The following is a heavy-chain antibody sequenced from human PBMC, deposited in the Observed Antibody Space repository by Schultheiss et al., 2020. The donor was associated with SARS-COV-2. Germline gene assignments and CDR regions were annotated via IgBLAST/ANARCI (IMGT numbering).Heavy chain of an antibody. J-gene: IGHJ6*02. CDR2: ISYDGSNK. V-gene: IGHV3-30*03. CDR1: GFTFSSYS. Sequence: GESLKISCAASGFTFSSYSMNWVRQAPGKGLEWVAVISYDGSNKYYADSVKGRFTISRDNSKNTLYLQMNSLRAEDTAVYYCARDLSYCSSTSCPYYYYGMDVWGQGTTVTVSS. CDR3: ARDLSYCSSTSCPYYYYGMDV. D-gene: IGHD2-2*01.